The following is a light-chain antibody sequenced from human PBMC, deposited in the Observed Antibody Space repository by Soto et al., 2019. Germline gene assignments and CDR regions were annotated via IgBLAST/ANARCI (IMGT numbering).Light chain of an antibody. CDR2: DAS. V-gene: IGKV3-11*01. J-gene: IGKJ4*01. CDR3: QQRSNWLT. Sequence: EIVLTQSPATLSLSPGERATLSCRASQSVSSYLAWYQQKPDQAPRLLIYDASNRATGIPARFSGSGSGTDFTLTISSLEPEDFAVYYCQQRSNWLTFGGGTKVDIK. CDR1: QSVSSY.